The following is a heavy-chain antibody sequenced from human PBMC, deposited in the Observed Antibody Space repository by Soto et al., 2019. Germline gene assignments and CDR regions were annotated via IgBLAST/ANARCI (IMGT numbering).Heavy chain of an antibody. D-gene: IGHD2-2*01. Sequence: QVQLVQSGAEVKKPGSSVKVSCKASGGTFRSYTISWVRQAPGQGLEWMGRIIPILGIANYAQKFQGRVTITADKSTSTAYMELSSLRSEDTAVYYCARTYCSSTSCYWYGMDVWGQGTTVTVSS. CDR1: GGTFRSYT. CDR2: IIPILGIA. V-gene: IGHV1-69*02. J-gene: IGHJ6*02. CDR3: ARTYCSSTSCYWYGMDV.